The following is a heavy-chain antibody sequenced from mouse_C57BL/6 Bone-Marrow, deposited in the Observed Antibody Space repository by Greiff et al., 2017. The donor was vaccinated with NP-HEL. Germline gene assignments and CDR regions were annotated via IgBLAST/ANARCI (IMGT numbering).Heavy chain of an antibody. CDR2: INPNNGGT. J-gene: IGHJ1*03. Sequence: EVQLQQSGPELVKPGASVKMSCKASGYTFTDYNMHWVKQSHGKSLGWIGYINPNNGGTSYNQKFKGKATLTVNKSSSTAYMELRSLTSEDSAVYYCARGNYYYGSSGYFDVWGTGTTVPVSS. CDR3: ARGNYYYGSSGYFDV. CDR1: GYTFTDYN. V-gene: IGHV1-22*01. D-gene: IGHD1-1*01.